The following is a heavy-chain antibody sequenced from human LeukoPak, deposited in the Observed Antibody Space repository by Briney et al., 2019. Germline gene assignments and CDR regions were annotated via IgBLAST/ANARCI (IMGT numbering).Heavy chain of an antibody. CDR1: GGSISSGGYY. Sequence: SETLSLTCTVSGGSISSGGYYWSWIRQHPGKGLEWIGFIYYSGSTYYIPSLKSRVTISVDTSKNQFSLKLSSVTAADTAVYYCATAMAPVEFDYWGQGTLVTVSS. CDR3: ATAMAPVEFDY. V-gene: IGHV4-31*03. J-gene: IGHJ4*02. D-gene: IGHD3-10*01. CDR2: IYYSGST.